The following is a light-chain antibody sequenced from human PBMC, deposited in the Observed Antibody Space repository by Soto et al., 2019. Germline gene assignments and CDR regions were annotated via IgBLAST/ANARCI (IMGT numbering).Light chain of an antibody. V-gene: IGLV2-14*01. CDR1: SNDIGGYNF. J-gene: IGLJ1*01. CDR3: NSYSGGNTLYV. Sequence: QSVLTQPASVAGSPGQSITIPCNGTSNDIGGYNFVSWFQQHPGKAPKLLICDVTRRPSGVSDRFSGSKSGNTASLTISGLQAEYEADYYCNSYSGGNTLYVFGSRTNVNV. CDR2: DVT.